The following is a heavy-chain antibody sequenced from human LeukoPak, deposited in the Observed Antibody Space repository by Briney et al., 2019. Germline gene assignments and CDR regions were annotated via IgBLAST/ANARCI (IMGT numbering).Heavy chain of an antibody. CDR3: ARDASYYDSSGYSFFDI. D-gene: IGHD3-22*01. Sequence: SETLSLTCTVSGGSISSYYWSWIRQPPGKGLEWIGYIYYSGSTNYNPSLKSRVTISVDTSKNQFSLKLSSVTAADTAVYYCARDASYYDSSGYSFFDIWGQWTTVTVSS. CDR1: GGSISSYY. CDR2: IYYSGST. J-gene: IGHJ3*02. V-gene: IGHV4-59*01.